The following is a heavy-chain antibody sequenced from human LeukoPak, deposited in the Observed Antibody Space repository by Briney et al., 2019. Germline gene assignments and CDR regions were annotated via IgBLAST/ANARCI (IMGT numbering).Heavy chain of an antibody. CDR2: IYIGGSA. D-gene: IGHD6-13*01. V-gene: IGHV3-53*01. J-gene: IGHJ4*02. CDR3: ARDMYSGSWQFDY. CDR1: GFTFSSYG. Sequence: GRSLRLSCAASGFTFSSYGMHWVRQAPGKGLEWVSVIYIGGSAYYADSVRGRFTISRDNSKNTLYLQMNSLRAEDTAVYYCARDMYSGSWQFDYWGQGTLVTVSS.